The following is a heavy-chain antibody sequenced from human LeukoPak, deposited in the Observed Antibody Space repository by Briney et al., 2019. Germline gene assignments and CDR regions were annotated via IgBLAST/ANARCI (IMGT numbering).Heavy chain of an antibody. V-gene: IGHV3-23*01. CDR3: AKRGLWLVVPRDAFDI. J-gene: IGHJ3*02. CDR1: GFTFSSYA. Sequence: GGSLRLSCAASGFTFSSYAMSWVRQAPGKGLEWVSAISGSGGSTYYADSVKGRFTISRDNSKNTLNLQMNSLRAEETAVYYCAKRGLWLVVPRDAFDIWGQGTMVTVSS. D-gene: IGHD6-19*01. CDR2: ISGSGGST.